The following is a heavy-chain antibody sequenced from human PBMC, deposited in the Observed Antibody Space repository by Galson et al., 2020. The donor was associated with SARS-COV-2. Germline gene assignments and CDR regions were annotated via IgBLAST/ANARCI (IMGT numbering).Heavy chain of an antibody. CDR3: TTGIH. CDR2: IKSKTDGATT. CDR1: GFTFNTAW. Sequence: GGSLRLSCVASGFTFNTAWMSWVRQAPGKGLEWVGRIKSKTDGATTDYAAPVKGRFTISRDDSYNTLYLQMNSLKTEDTAVYYCTTGIHWGQGTLITVSS. J-gene: IGHJ1*01. V-gene: IGHV3-15*01.